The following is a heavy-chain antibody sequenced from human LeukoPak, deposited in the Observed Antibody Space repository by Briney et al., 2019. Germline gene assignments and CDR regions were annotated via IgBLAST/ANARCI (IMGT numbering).Heavy chain of an antibody. D-gene: IGHD6-13*01. V-gene: IGHV3-23*01. CDR1: GFTFSSYA. CDR3: AILPGYSSSWYEVDY. CDR2: ISGSGGST. Sequence: GGSLRLSRAASGFTFSSYAMGWVRQAPGKGLEWVSGISGSGGSTYYADSVKGRFTISRDNSKNTLYLQMNSPRAEDTAVYYCAILPGYSSSWYEVDYWGQGTLVTVSS. J-gene: IGHJ4*02.